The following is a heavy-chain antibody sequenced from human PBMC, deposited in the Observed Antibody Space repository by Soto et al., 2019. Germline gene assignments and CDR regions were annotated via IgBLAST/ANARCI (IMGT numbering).Heavy chain of an antibody. D-gene: IGHD2-2*01. Sequence: SVKVSCKTSEYTFTDNYIYWLRQAPGQGLEWMGWLNPNTGATDFAQRFQGRVTLTSDTSISTAYMELSRLTSDDTAVFYCARQSGSSTSGFYDYWGPGTLVTV. CDR3: ARQSGSSTSGFYDY. CDR1: EYTFTDNY. J-gene: IGHJ4*02. CDR2: LNPNTGAT. V-gene: IGHV1-2*02.